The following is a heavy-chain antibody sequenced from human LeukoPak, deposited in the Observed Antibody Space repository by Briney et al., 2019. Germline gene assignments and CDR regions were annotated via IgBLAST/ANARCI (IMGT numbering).Heavy chain of an antibody. D-gene: IGHD2-15*01. CDR3: ARDFGEYCSGGSCQRDYYYGMDV. V-gene: IGHV4-59*01. CDR1: GGSISSYY. Sequence: SETLSLTCTVSGGSISSYYRSWIRQPPGKGLEWIGYIYYSGSTNYNPSLKSRVTISVDTSKNQFSLKLSSVTAADTAVYYCARDFGEYCSGGSCQRDYYYGMDVWGQGTTVTVSS. J-gene: IGHJ6*02. CDR2: IYYSGST.